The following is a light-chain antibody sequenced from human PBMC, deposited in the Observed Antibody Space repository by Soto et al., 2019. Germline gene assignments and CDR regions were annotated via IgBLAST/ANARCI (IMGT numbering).Light chain of an antibody. J-gene: IGKJ5*01. V-gene: IGKV3D-20*02. CDR2: GIS. Sequence: EIVFTQSPCTLSLSPGERATLSCRASQSVPGTYLAWYLQTPGQAPRLLIYGISKRATGIPDGLSGSGSGTDLYLTISRLEPEDFAVYYCQQRSNWPITCGQGTRLEIK. CDR1: QSVPGTY. CDR3: QQRSNWPIT.